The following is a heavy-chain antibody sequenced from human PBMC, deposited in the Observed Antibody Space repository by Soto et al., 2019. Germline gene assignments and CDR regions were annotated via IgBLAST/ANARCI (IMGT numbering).Heavy chain of an antibody. D-gene: IGHD3-22*01. CDR2: INPSGGGT. V-gene: IGHV1-2*02. CDR3: ARGPRITMIVVVVFDY. CDR1: GYTFTSYY. J-gene: IGHJ4*02. Sequence: ASVKVSCKASGYTFTSYYMHWVRQAPGRGLEWMGRINPSGGGTSYAQKFQGRVTMTRDTSISTAYMELSRLRSDDTAVYYCARGPRITMIVVVVFDYWGQGTLVSVSS.